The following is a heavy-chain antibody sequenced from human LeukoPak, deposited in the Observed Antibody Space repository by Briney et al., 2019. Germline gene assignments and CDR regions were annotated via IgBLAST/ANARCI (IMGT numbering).Heavy chain of an antibody. J-gene: IGHJ3*02. CDR1: GGSFSGYY. Sequence: SETLSLTCAVHGGSFSGYYWSWIRQPPGKGLEWIGEINHSGSTNYNPSLKSRVTISVDTSKNQFSLKLSSVTAADTAVYYCAREGQWLVPWAAFDIWGQGTMVTVSS. D-gene: IGHD6-19*01. CDR2: INHSGST. V-gene: IGHV4-34*01. CDR3: AREGQWLVPWAAFDI.